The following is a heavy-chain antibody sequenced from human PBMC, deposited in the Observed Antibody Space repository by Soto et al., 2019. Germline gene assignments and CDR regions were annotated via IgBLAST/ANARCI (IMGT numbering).Heavy chain of an antibody. CDR1: GYSFTSYW. V-gene: IGHV5-51*01. CDR2: IYPGDSDT. CDR3: ARLTLIPKDTFYYGSTSFRAFDK. Sequence: PGESLKISCKGSGYSFTSYWIGWVRQMPGKGLEWMGIIYPGDSDTRYSPSFQGQVTISADRSTTTAYVQWSGLKASDTAMYYFARLTLIPKDTFYYGSTSFRAFDKGGQEALITVAS. J-gene: IGHJ4*02. D-gene: IGHD3-10*01.